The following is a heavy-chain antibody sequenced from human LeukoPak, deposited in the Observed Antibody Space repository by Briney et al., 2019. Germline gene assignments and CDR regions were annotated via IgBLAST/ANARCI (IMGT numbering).Heavy chain of an antibody. CDR1: GYTFTGYY. J-gene: IGHJ3*02. V-gene: IGHV1-2*02. Sequence: KPGASVKVSCKASGYTFTGYYMHWVRQAPGQGLEWMGWINPNSGGTNYALKFQGRVTMTRDTSISTAYMELSRLRSDDTAVYYCASFFWSGTKNDAFDIWGQGTMVTVSS. CDR3: ASFFWSGTKNDAFDI. CDR2: INPNSGGT. D-gene: IGHD3-3*01.